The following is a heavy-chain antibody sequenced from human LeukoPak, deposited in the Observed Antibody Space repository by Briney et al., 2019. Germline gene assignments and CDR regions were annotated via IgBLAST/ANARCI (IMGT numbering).Heavy chain of an antibody. CDR1: GFTFSSYA. CDR3: AKEWIQLRVCHY. D-gene: IGHD5-18*01. CDR2: ISGSGGST. Sequence: GGSLRLSCAVSGFTFSSYAMSWVRQAPGKGLEWVSAISGSGGSTYYVDSVKGRFTISRDNSKNTLYLQMNSLRAEDTAVYYCAKEWIQLRVCHYWGQGTLVTVSS. J-gene: IGHJ4*02. V-gene: IGHV3-23*01.